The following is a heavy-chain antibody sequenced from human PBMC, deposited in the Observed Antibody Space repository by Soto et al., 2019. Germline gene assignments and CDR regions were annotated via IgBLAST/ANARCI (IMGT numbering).Heavy chain of an antibody. CDR1: GYTFTSYA. CDR3: ERGSGYYYWDDY. Sequence: ASVTVSCTASGYTFTSYAIHCVRQAPGQRLEWMGWINAGNGNTKYSQKFQGRVTITRDTSASTAYMELSSLRSEDTAVYYCERGSGYYYWDDYWGQGTLVTVS. D-gene: IGHD3-22*01. CDR2: INAGNGNT. J-gene: IGHJ4*02. V-gene: IGHV1-3*01.